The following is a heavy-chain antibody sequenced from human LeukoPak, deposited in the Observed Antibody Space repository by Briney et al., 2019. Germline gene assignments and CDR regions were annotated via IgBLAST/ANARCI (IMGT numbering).Heavy chain of an antibody. D-gene: IGHD3-3*01. CDR2: IYTSGST. CDR3: ARATNYDLWSAYYHHMDV. Sequence: PSETLSLTCTVSGGSISSFYWSWIRQPAGKGLEWIGRIYTSGSTNYNPSLKSRVTISVDTSKNQFSLKLSSVTAADTAVYYCARATNYDLWSAYYHHMDVWGKGTTVTVSS. CDR1: GGSISSFY. J-gene: IGHJ6*04. V-gene: IGHV4-4*07.